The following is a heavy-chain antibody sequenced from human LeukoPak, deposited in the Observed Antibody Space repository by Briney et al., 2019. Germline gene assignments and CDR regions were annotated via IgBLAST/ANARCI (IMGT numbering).Heavy chain of an antibody. Sequence: ASVKVSCKASRGAFSSYAISWVRQAPGQGLEWMGRIIPILGIANYAQKFQGRVTITADKSTSTAYMELSSLRSEDTAVYYCARADYEVAGMGAFDIWGQGTMVTVSS. CDR2: IIPILGIA. V-gene: IGHV1-69*04. CDR3: ARADYEVAGMGAFDI. J-gene: IGHJ3*02. D-gene: IGHD6-19*01. CDR1: RGAFSSYA.